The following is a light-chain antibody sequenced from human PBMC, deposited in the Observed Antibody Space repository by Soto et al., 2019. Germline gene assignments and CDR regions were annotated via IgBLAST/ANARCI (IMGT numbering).Light chain of an antibody. J-gene: IGKJ2*01. CDR1: QIVRSNY. CDR3: QQYAGSPQT. Sequence: EIVLTQSPGTLSLSPGETATLSCRASQIVRSNYLAWYQQKPGQAPRLLIYDASSSATGIPDRFSGSGSDTAFTLPICRLEPEDFAVYSCQQYAGSPQTFGQRTKLALK. V-gene: IGKV3-20*01. CDR2: DAS.